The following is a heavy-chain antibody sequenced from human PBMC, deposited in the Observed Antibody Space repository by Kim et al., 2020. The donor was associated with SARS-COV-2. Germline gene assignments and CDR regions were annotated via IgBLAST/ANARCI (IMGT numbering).Heavy chain of an antibody. CDR2: ISYDGRII. Sequence: GGSLRLSCAASGFSFSSYGMHWVRQAPGKGLEWVAVISYDGRIIYYGDSVKGRFTISRDNSKNTLYLQMNSLRAEDTAVYFCARDRLYCSGGSCLEFGFYSMDIWGQGTTVTVSS. D-gene: IGHD2-15*01. CDR1: GFSFSSYG. V-gene: IGHV3-30*12. CDR3: ARDRLYCSGGSCLEFGFYSMDI. J-gene: IGHJ6*02.